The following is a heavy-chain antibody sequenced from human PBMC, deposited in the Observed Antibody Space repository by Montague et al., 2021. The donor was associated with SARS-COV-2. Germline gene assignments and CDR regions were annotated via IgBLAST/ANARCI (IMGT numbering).Heavy chain of an antibody. CDR3: ASNRFYYGSGSHVLDY. Sequence: SLRLSCSASGFTFSRYAMHWVRQAPGKGLEWVAVISYDGSNKYYXDSVKGRFTISRDNSKNTLYLQMNSLRAEDTAVYYCASNRFYYGSGSHVLDYWGQGTLVTVSS. J-gene: IGHJ4*02. D-gene: IGHD3-10*01. CDR2: ISYDGSNK. CDR1: GFTFSRYA. V-gene: IGHV3-30-3*01.